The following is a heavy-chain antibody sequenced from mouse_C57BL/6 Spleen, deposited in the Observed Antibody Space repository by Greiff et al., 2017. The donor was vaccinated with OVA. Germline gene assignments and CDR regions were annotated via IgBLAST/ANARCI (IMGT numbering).Heavy chain of an antibody. CDR2: ISSGGSYT. V-gene: IGHV5-6*02. D-gene: IGHD1-1*01. CDR3: ARQGVITTVVAPFDY. J-gene: IGHJ2*01. CDR1: GFTFSSYG. Sequence: DVMLVESGGDLVKPGGSLKLSCAASGFTFSSYGMSWVRQTPDKRLEWVATISSGGSYTYYPDSVKGRFTISRDNAKNTLYLQMSSLKSEDTAMYYCARQGVITTVVAPFDYWGQGTTLTVSS.